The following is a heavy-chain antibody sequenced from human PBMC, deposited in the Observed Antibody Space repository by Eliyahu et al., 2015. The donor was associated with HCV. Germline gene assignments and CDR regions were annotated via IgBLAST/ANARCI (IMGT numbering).Heavy chain of an antibody. D-gene: IGHD4-17*01. CDR2: IYYSGST. V-gene: IGHV4-31*03. J-gene: IGHJ3*02. CDR3: AIYTVTTRIHAFDI. CDR1: GGSISSGGYY. Sequence: QVQLQESGPGLVKPSQTLSLTCTVXGGSISSGGYYWSWIRQHPGKGLEWIGYIYYSGSTYYNPSLKSRVTISVDTSKNQFSLKLSSVTAADTAVYYCAIYTVTTRIHAFDIWGQGTMVTVSS.